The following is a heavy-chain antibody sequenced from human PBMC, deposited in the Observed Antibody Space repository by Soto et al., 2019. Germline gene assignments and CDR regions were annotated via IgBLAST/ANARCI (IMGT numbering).Heavy chain of an antibody. CDR1: GFTFSSYA. V-gene: IGHV3-23*01. Sequence: PGGSLRLSCAASGFTFSSYAMSWVRQAPGKGLEWVSAISGSGGSTYYADSVKGRSTISRDNPKNTLYLQMNGLRAEDTAVYYCAKGDFDWTPYYFDYWGQGTLVTVS. CDR3: AKGDFDWTPYYFDY. D-gene: IGHD3-9*01. CDR2: ISGSGGST. J-gene: IGHJ4*02.